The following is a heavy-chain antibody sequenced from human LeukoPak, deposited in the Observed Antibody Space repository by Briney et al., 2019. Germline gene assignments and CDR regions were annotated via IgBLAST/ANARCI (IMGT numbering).Heavy chain of an antibody. J-gene: IGHJ5*02. CDR2: IYYSGST. CDR1: GGSISSYY. CDR3: ARDRYYYDSSGYYAWFDP. Sequence: SETLSLTCTVSGGSISSYYWSWIRRPPGKGLEWIGYIYYSGSTNYNPSLKSRVTMSEDTSKNQFSLKLSSVSAADTAVYYCARDRYYYDSSGYYAWFDPWGQGTLVTVSS. D-gene: IGHD3-22*01. V-gene: IGHV4-59*12.